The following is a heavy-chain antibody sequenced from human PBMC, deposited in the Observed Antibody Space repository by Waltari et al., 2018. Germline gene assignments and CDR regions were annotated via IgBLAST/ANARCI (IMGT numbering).Heavy chain of an antibody. J-gene: IGHJ4*02. CDR2: IKSLTDGGRS. Sequence: EVQLVESGGGLVKPGGSVRLSCAASGFTFSNAWMRWVRQAPGKGREWGGGIKSLTDGGRSECAAPVKGSFTIAREYSENTVCLQMTSLRTEDTAVYCCPRRYCSSTSCHVDYWGQGTLVTVSS. D-gene: IGHD2-2*01. CDR1: GFTFSNAW. V-gene: IGHV3-15*01. CDR3: PRRYCSSTSCHVDY.